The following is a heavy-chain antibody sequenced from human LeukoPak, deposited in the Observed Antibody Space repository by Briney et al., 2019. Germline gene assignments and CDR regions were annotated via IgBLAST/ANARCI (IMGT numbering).Heavy chain of an antibody. J-gene: IGHJ4*02. V-gene: IGHV4-34*01. CDR2: LDYSGTT. D-gene: IGHD6-19*01. CDR3: ARDAVAGKGGYFDY. Sequence: SETLSLTCAVYGGSFSGYYWSWIRQPPGKGLEWIGSLDYSGTTYYNPSLKSRVTISLDTSNNQFSLKLASVTAADTAVYYCARDAVAGKGGYFDYWGQGTLVTVSS. CDR1: GGSFSGYY.